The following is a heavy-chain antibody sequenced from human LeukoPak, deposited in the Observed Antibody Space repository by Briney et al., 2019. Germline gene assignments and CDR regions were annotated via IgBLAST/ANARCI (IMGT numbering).Heavy chain of an antibody. V-gene: IGHV1-69*13. J-gene: IGHJ2*01. CDR2: IIPIFGTA. CDR3: ARVRIAAGYFDL. D-gene: IGHD6-6*01. CDR1: GGTFSSYA. Sequence: ASVKVSFKASGGTFSSYAISWVRQAPGLGLEWMGGIIPIFGTANYAQKFQGRVTITADESTSTAYMELSSLRSEDTAVYYCARVRIAAGYFDLWGRGTLVTVSS.